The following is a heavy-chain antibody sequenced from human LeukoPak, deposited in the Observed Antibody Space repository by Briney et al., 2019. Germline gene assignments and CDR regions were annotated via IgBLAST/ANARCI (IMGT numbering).Heavy chain of an antibody. Sequence: SETLSLTCSVSGGSITSYYWSWVRQPPGKGLEWIAYSHSNGDTNYNPSLKSRITISVDTSKNEISLKLSSVTAADTAVYYCASPPHYDILTGYYVMDVWGQGTTVTVSS. J-gene: IGHJ6*02. CDR3: ASPPHYDILTGYYVMDV. D-gene: IGHD3-9*01. CDR2: SHSNGDT. CDR1: GGSITSYY. V-gene: IGHV4-59*01.